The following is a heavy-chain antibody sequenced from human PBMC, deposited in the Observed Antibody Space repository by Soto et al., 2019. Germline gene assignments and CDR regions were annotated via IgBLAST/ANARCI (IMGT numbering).Heavy chain of an antibody. CDR2: INPSGGST. V-gene: IGHV1-46*01. CDR1: GYTFTSSY. D-gene: IGHD2-15*01. J-gene: IGHJ4*02. CDR3: AGGYCSGGGCYGIDY. Sequence: QVQLVQSGAEVKKPGASVKVSCKASGYTFTSSYMHWVRQAPGQGLEWVGIINPSGGSTYVQKIQGRLSMTRDTSTSTVYEDVSSLRSEDTAVYYWAGGYCSGGGCYGIDYWGQATLVTSSS.